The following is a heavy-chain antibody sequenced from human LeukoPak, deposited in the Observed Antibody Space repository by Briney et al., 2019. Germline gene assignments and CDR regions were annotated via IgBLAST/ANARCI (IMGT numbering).Heavy chain of an antibody. CDR1: GFNFNTYT. D-gene: IGHD3-22*01. J-gene: IGHJ4*02. Sequence: GGSLRLSCAASGFNFNTYTMNWVRRAPGKGLEWVSVIYSGGSTYYADSVKGRFTISRDNSKNTLYLQMSSLRAEDTAVYYCARRGEYYYDSSGYYYYADYWGQGTLVTVSS. CDR2: IYSGGST. V-gene: IGHV3-66*04. CDR3: ARRGEYYYDSSGYYYYADY.